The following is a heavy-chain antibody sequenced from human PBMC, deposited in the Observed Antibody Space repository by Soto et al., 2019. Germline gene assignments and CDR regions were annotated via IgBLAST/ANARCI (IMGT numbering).Heavy chain of an antibody. CDR3: VRPLSSGRNYGKDV. Sequence: VHLVESGGGLIQPGGSPRLSCAASGLTVGDNYMSWVRQAPGMGLEWVSAIYYNGTTYYADSVKGRFTISRDTSKNTLSLQMDSLRVEDTAVYYCVRPLSSGRNYGKDVWGQGTTVTVSS. CDR1: GLTVGDNY. CDR2: IYYNGTT. D-gene: IGHD3-10*01. V-gene: IGHV3-53*01. J-gene: IGHJ6*02.